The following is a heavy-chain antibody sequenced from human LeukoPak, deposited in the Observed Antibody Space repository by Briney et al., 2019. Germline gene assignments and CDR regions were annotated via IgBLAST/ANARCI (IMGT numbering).Heavy chain of an antibody. CDR3: ARGLSSSWYSFDY. D-gene: IGHD6-13*01. CDR1: GGTFSSYA. CDR2: INPSGGST. Sequence: ASVKVSCKASGGTFSSYAISWVRQAPGQGLEWMGIINPSGGSTSYAQKFQGRVTMTRDTSTSTVYMELSSLRSEDTAVYYCARGLSSSWYSFDYWGQGTLVTVSS. J-gene: IGHJ4*02. V-gene: IGHV1-46*01.